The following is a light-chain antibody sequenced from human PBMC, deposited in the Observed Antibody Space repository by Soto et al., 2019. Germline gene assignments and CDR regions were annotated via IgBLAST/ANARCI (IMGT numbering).Light chain of an antibody. Sequence: DIQMTQSPSSLSASVGDRVTITCRASQSIRTYLNWYQQKPGKAPKLLIYAASSLQSGVPSRFSGSGSGTDFTLTISSLQPEDFATYYCQQSYSTPQTFGQGTKVEFK. V-gene: IGKV1-39*01. CDR1: QSIRTY. CDR3: QQSYSTPQT. J-gene: IGKJ1*01. CDR2: AAS.